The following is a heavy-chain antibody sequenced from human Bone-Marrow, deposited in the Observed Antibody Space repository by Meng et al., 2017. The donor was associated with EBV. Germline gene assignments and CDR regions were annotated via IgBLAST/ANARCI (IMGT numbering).Heavy chain of an antibody. D-gene: IGHD3-10*01. Sequence: QLHVQDAGPGLVKPSDPLSLPCTVSGGSISSNSSYWGWIRQPPGKGLEWIGSISYSGSTYYNPSLKSRVTISIDTSKNQFSLKLSSVTAADTAVYYCARDWGYYGSGSYDNWFDPWGQGTLVTVSS. CDR1: GGSISSNSSY. V-gene: IGHV4-39*07. CDR2: ISYSGST. CDR3: ARDWGYYGSGSYDNWFDP. J-gene: IGHJ5*02.